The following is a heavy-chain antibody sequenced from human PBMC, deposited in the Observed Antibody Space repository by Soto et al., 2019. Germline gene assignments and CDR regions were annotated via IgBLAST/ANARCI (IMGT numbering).Heavy chain of an antibody. CDR3: ARIRSPGYGSGSYPGYYFDY. CDR2: IFSNDEK. D-gene: IGHD3-10*01. V-gene: IGHV2-26*01. CDR1: GFSLSNARMG. Sequence: QVTLKESGPVLVKPTETLTLTCTVSGFSLSNARMGVSWIRQPPGKALEWLAHIFSNDEKSYSTSLKSRLTISKDTSKSQVVLTMTNMAPVDTATYYCARIRSPGYGSGSYPGYYFDYWGQGTLVTVSS. J-gene: IGHJ4*02.